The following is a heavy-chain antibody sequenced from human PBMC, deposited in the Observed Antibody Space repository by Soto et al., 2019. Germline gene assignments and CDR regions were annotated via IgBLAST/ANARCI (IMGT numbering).Heavy chain of an antibody. D-gene: IGHD5-12*01. CDR3: ARTGYQYYYYYMDV. CDR2: IYYSGST. Sequence: PSETLSLTCTVSGGSISSSSYYWGWIRQPPGKGLEWIGSIYYSGSTYYNPSLKSRVTISVDTSKNQFSLKLSSVTAADTAVYYCARTGYQYYYYYMDVWGKGTTVTVSS. J-gene: IGHJ6*03. V-gene: IGHV4-39*01. CDR1: GGSISSSSYY.